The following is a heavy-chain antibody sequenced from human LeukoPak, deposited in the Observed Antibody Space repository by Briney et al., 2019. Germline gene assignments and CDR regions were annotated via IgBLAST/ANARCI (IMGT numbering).Heavy chain of an antibody. J-gene: IGHJ6*03. V-gene: IGHV4-39*07. CDR3: ARGSCSGGSCYGSKANSKISPRRYYYYYMDV. D-gene: IGHD2-15*01. CDR2: IYYSGST. Sequence: SETLSLTCTVSGGSISSSSYYWGWIRQPPGKGLEWIGSIYYSGSTYYNPSLKSRVTMPVDTSKNQVSLKLSSVTAADTAVYYCARGSCSGGSCYGSKANSKISPRRYYYYYMDVWGKGTTVTVSS. CDR1: GGSISSSSYY.